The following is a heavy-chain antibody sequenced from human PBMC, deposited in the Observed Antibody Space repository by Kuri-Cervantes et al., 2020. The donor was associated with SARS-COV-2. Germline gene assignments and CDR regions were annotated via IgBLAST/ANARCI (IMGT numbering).Heavy chain of an antibody. CDR2: IRYDGSNE. Sequence: GESLKISCAASGFTFSSYGMHWVRQAPGKGLEWVAFIRYDGSNEYYADSVKGRFTISRDNSKNTLYLQMNSLRAEDTAVYYCAREYSSPSGFDYWGQGTLVTVSS. CDR1: GFTFSSYG. D-gene: IGHD6-6*01. J-gene: IGHJ4*02. CDR3: AREYSSPSGFDY. V-gene: IGHV3-30*02.